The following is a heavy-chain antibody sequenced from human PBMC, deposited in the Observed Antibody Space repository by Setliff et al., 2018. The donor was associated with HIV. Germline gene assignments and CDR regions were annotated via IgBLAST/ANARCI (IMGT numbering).Heavy chain of an antibody. V-gene: IGHV4-4*07. Sequence: SETLSLTCYVTDDPISSYYWSWVRQPAGKGLEWIGRLYVSGDSNYNPSLKSRVTMSLDTSKKHFSLNLKSVTAADTAVYYCALTGHRLLRGYMDVWGKGTTVTVSS. J-gene: IGHJ6*03. CDR3: ALTGHRLLRGYMDV. D-gene: IGHD2-15*01. CDR2: LYVSGDS. CDR1: DDPISSYY.